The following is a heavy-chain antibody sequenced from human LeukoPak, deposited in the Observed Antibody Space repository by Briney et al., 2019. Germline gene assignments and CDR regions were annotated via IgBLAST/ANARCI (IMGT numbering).Heavy chain of an antibody. CDR2: IYYSGST. CDR3: ARSQDGVAAAPFDY. V-gene: IGHV4-61*01. J-gene: IGHJ4*02. CDR1: GGSISSSSYY. Sequence: SETLSLTCTVSGGSISSSSYYWSWIRQPPGKGLEWIGYIYYSGSTNYNPSLKSRVTISVDTSKNQFSLKLSSVTAADTAVYYCARSQDGVAAAPFDYWGQGTPVTVSS. D-gene: IGHD6-13*01.